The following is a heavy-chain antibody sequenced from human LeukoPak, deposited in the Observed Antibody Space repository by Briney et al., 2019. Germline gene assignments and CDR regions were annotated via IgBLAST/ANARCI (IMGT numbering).Heavy chain of an antibody. J-gene: IGHJ4*02. CDR1: GGTFSSYA. CDR3: ARGLVVVDPGPYYFDY. V-gene: IGHV1-69*13. Sequence: SVKVSCKASGGTFSSYAISWVRQAPGQGLEWMGGIIPIFGTANYAQKFQGRVTITADESTSTAYLELSNLRSEDTAVYYCARGLVVVDPGPYYFDYWGQGTLVTVSS. CDR2: IIPIFGTA. D-gene: IGHD3-22*01.